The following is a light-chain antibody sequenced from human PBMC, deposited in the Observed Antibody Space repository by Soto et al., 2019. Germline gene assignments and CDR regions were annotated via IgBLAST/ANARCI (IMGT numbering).Light chain of an antibody. CDR1: QDIRTR. Sequence: DIQVTQSPSSVSASVGDSVTITCRASQDIRTRLAWYQQKPGKAPKVLIYAASTLEAGVPLRFSGSGYGTDFTLTISGLQPVDFATYYCQQANSFPLSFGQGTRLEIK. CDR2: AAS. J-gene: IGKJ5*01. CDR3: QQANSFPLS. V-gene: IGKV1-12*01.